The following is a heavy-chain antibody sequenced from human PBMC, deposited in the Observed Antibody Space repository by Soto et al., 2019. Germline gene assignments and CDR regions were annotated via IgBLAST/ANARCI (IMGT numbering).Heavy chain of an antibody. J-gene: IGHJ5*02. V-gene: IGHV3-33*06. CDR3: AKGLTDSSSWYLGFDP. CDR2: IWYDGSNK. Sequence: QVQLVESGGGVVQPGRSLRLSCAASGFTFSSYGMHWVRQAPGKGLEWVAVIWYDGSNKYYADSVKGRFTISRDNSKNTLYLQMNSLRAENTAVYYCAKGLTDSSSWYLGFDPWGQGTLVTVSS. CDR1: GFTFSSYG. D-gene: IGHD6-13*01.